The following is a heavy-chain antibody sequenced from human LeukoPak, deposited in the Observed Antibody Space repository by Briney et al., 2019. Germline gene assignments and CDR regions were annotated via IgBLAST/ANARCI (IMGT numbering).Heavy chain of an antibody. J-gene: IGHJ4*02. CDR3: AKDPFLGENYYFDY. V-gene: IGHV3-7*03. CDR2: INEGGSEK. CDR1: GFTYHTYW. Sequence: PGGSLRLSCAASGFTYHTYWMSWVRQAPGKGLEWVASINEGGSEKHYADSVKGRFTISRDNSKNTLYLQMNSLRAEDTAVYYCAKDPFLGENYYFDYWGQGTLVTVSS.